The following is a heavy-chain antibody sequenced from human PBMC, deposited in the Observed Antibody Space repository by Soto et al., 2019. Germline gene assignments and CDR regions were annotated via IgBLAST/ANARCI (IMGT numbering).Heavy chain of an antibody. Sequence: SETLSLTCTVSGGSISSSSYYWGWIRQPPGKGLEWIGSIYYSGSTYYNPSLKSRVTISVDTSKNQFSLKLSSVTAADTAVYYCARSITIFGAFNWFDPWGQGTLVTVSS. CDR3: ARSITIFGAFNWFDP. J-gene: IGHJ5*02. D-gene: IGHD3-3*01. CDR1: GGSISSSSYY. V-gene: IGHV4-39*01. CDR2: IYYSGST.